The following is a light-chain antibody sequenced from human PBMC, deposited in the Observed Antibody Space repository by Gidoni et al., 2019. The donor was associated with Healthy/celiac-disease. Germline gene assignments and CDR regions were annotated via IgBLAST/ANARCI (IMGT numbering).Light chain of an antibody. CDR2: DDS. Sequence: SYVLTQPPSVSVAPGQTARITCGGNNVGRKSVHWYQQKPGQAPVLVVYDDSDRPSGIPERFSGSNSGNTATLTSSRVEAGDEADYYCQVWDSSSDHPGVFGTGTKVTVL. V-gene: IGLV3-21*02. J-gene: IGLJ1*01. CDR1: NVGRKS. CDR3: QVWDSSSDHPGV.